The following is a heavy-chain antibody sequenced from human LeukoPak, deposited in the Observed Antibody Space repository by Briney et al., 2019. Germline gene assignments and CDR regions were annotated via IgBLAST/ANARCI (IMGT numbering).Heavy chain of an antibody. J-gene: IGHJ4*02. CDR3: ARGGGGVVVLFDL. Sequence: GGSLRLSCAASGFTVSSSYMSWVRQAPGKGLEWVSIIYTGGSTYYADSVKGRFTISRDNSKNSLYLQVNSLRVEDTAAYYCARGGGGVVVLFDLWGQGTLVTVSS. CDR1: GFTVSSSY. CDR2: IYTGGST. V-gene: IGHV3-66*01. D-gene: IGHD2-15*01.